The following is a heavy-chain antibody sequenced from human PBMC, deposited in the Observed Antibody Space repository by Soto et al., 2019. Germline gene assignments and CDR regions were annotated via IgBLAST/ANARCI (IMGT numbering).Heavy chain of an antibody. CDR1: GFTFRNYA. V-gene: IGHV3-23*01. CDR3: VRPLSSGRNYGKDV. CDR2: ISDSGAVI. J-gene: IGHJ6*02. D-gene: IGHD3-10*01. Sequence: EVQLLESGGGLVQPGGSLRLSCTASGFTFRNYAMIWVRQAPGKGLQWVSGISDSGAVIFHADSVRGRFTISRDNSKNTLSLQMDSLRVEDTAVYYCVRPLSSGRNYGKDVWGQGTTVTVSS.